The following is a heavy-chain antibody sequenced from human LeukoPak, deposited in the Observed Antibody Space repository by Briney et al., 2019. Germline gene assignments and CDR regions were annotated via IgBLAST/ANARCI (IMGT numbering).Heavy chain of an antibody. D-gene: IGHD6-19*01. CDR2: ISPHNGNT. J-gene: IGHJ4*02. V-gene: IGHV1-18*01. Sequence: GASVKVSCKASGYTFINYGIHWVRQAPGQGLEWMGWISPHNGNTNYAQKLQGRVTMTTDTSTSTAYMEVRSLRSDDTAAYYCARAWIAVAGPGTSDYWGQGTLVMVSS. CDR3: ARAWIAVAGPGTSDY. CDR1: GYTFINYG.